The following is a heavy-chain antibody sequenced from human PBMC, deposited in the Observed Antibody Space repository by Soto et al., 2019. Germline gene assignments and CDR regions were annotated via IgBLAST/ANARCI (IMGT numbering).Heavy chain of an antibody. V-gene: IGHV4-39*01. CDR2: MYYTGST. J-gene: IGHJ5*02. Sequence: PSETLSLTCTVSGGSISGSTDFWGWIRQPPGKGLEWIGTMYYTGSTYYNPSLKSRVTMSVDTSKDQFSLKLTSVTAADTAVYYCARRSRGVANNWFDPWGQGALVTVSS. CDR3: ARRSRGVANNWFDP. D-gene: IGHD3-10*01. CDR1: GGSISGSTDF.